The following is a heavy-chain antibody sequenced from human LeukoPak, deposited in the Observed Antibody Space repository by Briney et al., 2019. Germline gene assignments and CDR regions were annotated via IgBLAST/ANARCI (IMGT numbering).Heavy chain of an antibody. V-gene: IGHV3-7*01. CDR3: ARSYVKTFDY. CDR2: IKPDGTER. J-gene: IGHJ4*02. CDR1: GFPFSNHW. Sequence: TGGSLRLSCGASGFPFSNHWMTWVRQAPGKGLEWVAQIKPDGTERYYVDSLEGRFTISRDNAKNSLFLQMNSLRAEDTAVYYCARSYVKTFDYWGQGTLVTVSS. D-gene: IGHD3-10*02.